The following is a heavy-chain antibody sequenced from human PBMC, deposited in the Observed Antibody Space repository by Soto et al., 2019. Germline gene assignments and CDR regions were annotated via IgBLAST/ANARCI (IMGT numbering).Heavy chain of an antibody. D-gene: IGHD1-26*01. CDR3: GRGGGIDY. CDR1: GFTFSSYI. Sequence: GGSLRLSCAASGFTFSSYIMNWVRQAPGKGLEWVSSISGGSGYIYYADSVKGRFTISRDNAKNSLYLQMNSLRAEDTAVYYCGRGGGIDYWGQGTLVTV. CDR2: ISGGSGYI. V-gene: IGHV3-21*06. J-gene: IGHJ4*02.